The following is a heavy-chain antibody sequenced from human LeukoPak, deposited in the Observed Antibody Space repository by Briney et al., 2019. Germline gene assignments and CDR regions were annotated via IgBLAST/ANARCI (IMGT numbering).Heavy chain of an antibody. V-gene: IGHV1-69*06. CDR1: GGTFSSYA. CDR3: ASGNMVATIAYYYYGMDV. J-gene: IGHJ6*04. D-gene: IGHD5-12*01. Sequence: SVKVSCKASGGTFSSYAISWVRQAPGQGLEWMGGIIPIFGTANYAQKFQGRVTITADKSTSTAYMELSSLRSEDTAVYYCASGNMVATIAYYYYGMDVWGKGTTVTVSS. CDR2: IIPIFGTA.